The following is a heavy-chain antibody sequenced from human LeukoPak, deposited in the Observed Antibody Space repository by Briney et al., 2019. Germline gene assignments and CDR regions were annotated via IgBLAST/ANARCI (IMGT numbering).Heavy chain of an antibody. CDR2: IYHSGST. Sequence: TSETLSLTCAVSGGSISSSNSWSWVRQPPGKGLEWIGEIYHSGSTNYNPSLKSRVTISVDKSKNQFSLKLSSVTAADTAVYYCATLLPSYSSGWTMDDYWGQGTLVTVSS. CDR1: GGSISSSNS. D-gene: IGHD6-19*01. J-gene: IGHJ4*02. V-gene: IGHV4-4*02. CDR3: ATLLPSYSSGWTMDDY.